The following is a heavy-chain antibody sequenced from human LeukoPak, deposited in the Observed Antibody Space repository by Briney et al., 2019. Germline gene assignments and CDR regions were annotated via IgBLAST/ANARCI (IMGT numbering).Heavy chain of an antibody. CDR3: ARTPYSYGPNYYAMDV. D-gene: IGHD3-16*02. Sequence: PGGSLRLSCAASGFTFSSYAMSWVRQAPGKGLEWVSAISGSGGSTYYADSVKGRFTISRDNSKNTLYLQMNSLRAEDTAVYYCARTPYSYGPNYYAMDVWGRGTTVIVSS. J-gene: IGHJ6*02. V-gene: IGHV3-23*01. CDR2: ISGSGGST. CDR1: GFTFSSYA.